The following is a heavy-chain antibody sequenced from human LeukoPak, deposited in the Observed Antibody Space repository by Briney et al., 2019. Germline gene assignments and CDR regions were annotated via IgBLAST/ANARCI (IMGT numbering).Heavy chain of an antibody. Sequence: PGGSLRLSCVASGFTLRSYVMNWVRQTPGKGLEWVSSIIGSGDSTFYADSVKGRFTISRDNSKNTLYLQMKSLRAEDTAVYYCAKEIYGDSTGGRFQHWGQGTLVTVSS. CDR1: GFTLRSYV. V-gene: IGHV3-23*01. CDR2: IIGSGDST. CDR3: AKEIYGDSTGGRFQH. D-gene: IGHD4-17*01. J-gene: IGHJ1*01.